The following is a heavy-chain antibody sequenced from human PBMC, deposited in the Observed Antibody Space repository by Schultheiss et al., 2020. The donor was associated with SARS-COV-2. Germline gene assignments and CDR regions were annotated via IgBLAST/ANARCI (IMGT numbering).Heavy chain of an antibody. D-gene: IGHD6-19*01. Sequence: GGSLRLSCAASGFTVSSNYMSWVRQAPGKGLEWVSVIYSGGSTYYADSVKGRFTISRDNSKNTLYLQMNSLRAEDTAVYYCARDKYVGAVAGIGYYYYGMDVWGQGTTVTVSS. CDR2: IYSGGST. V-gene: IGHV3-53*01. J-gene: IGHJ6*02. CDR3: ARDKYVGAVAGIGYYYYGMDV. CDR1: GFTVSSNY.